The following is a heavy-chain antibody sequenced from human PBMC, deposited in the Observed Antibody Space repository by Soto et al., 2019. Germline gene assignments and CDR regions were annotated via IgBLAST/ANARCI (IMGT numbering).Heavy chain of an antibody. CDR1: GGSFGGYY. CDR2: INHSGST. V-gene: IGHV4-34*01. CDR3: GRGYQAGIFDY. J-gene: IGHJ4*02. Sequence: SETLSLTCAVHGGSFGGYYWSWIRQPPGKGLEWIGEINHSGSTNYNPSLKSRVTISVDTSKNQFSLKLSSVTAADTAVYYCGRGYQAGIFDYWGQGTLVTVSS. D-gene: IGHD6-19*01.